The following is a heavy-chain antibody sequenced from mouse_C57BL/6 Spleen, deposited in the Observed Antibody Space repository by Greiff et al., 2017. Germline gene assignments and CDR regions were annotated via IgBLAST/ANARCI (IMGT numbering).Heavy chain of an antibody. CDR3: ARSASYYFDY. Sequence: QVQLQQSGPELVKPGASVKISCKASGYSFTSYYIHWVKQRPGQGLEWIGWIYPGSGNTKYNEKVKGKAPLTADTSSSTAYLQLSSLTSEDSAVYYCARSASYYFDYWGQGTTLTVSS. J-gene: IGHJ2*01. CDR1: GYSFTSYY. D-gene: IGHD6-1*01. CDR2: IYPGSGNT. V-gene: IGHV1-66*01.